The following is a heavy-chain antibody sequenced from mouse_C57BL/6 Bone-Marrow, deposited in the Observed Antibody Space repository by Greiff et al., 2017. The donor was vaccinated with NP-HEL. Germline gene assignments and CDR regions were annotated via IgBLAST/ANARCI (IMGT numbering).Heavy chain of an antibody. V-gene: IGHV1-82*01. Sequence: VQLQQSGPELVKPGASVKISCKASGYAFSSSWMNWVKQRPGKGLEWIGRIYPGDGDTNYNGKFKGKATLTADKSSSTAYMQLSSLTSEDSAVYFCARSGAMDYGGQGTSVTVSS. D-gene: IGHD3-1*01. CDR3: ARSGAMDY. CDR1: GYAFSSSW. J-gene: IGHJ4*01. CDR2: IYPGDGDT.